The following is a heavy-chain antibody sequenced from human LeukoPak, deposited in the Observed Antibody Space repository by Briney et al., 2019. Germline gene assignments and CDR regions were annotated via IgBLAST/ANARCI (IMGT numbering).Heavy chain of an antibody. Sequence: PGESLRLSCAASGFTFSSYAMHWVRQAPGKGLEWVAVISYDGSNKYYADSVKGRFTISRDNSKNTLYLQMNSLRAEDTAMYYCARDLYRIVVVPHYFDYWGQGTLVTVSS. V-gene: IGHV3-30*04. CDR2: ISYDGSNK. J-gene: IGHJ4*02. CDR3: ARDLYRIVVVPHYFDY. CDR1: GFTFSSYA. D-gene: IGHD3-22*01.